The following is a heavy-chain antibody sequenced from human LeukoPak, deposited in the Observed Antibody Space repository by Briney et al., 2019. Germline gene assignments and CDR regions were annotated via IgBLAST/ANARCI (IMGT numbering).Heavy chain of an antibody. V-gene: IGHV1-2*02. CDR2: INPNSGGT. D-gene: IGHD3-9*01. Sequence: GASVKVSCKASGYTFTGYYMHWVRQAPGQGLEWMGWINPNSGGTNYAQKFQGRVTMTRDTSISTAYMELSRLRSDDTAVYYCARNGDHYDILTGSEEGFDYWGQGTLVTVSS. CDR3: ARNGDHYDILTGSEEGFDY. J-gene: IGHJ4*02. CDR1: GYTFTGYY.